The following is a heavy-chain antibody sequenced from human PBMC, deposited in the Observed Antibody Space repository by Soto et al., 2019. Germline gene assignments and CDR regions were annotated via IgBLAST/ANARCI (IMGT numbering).Heavy chain of an antibody. CDR3: GGDPRGPEY. V-gene: IGHV3-23*01. CDR1: GFTSSTFG. J-gene: IGHJ4*02. CDR2: ISGSGDNT. Sequence: EGQLLESGGGLVQPGGSLRLSCAGSGFTSSTFGMSWVRQAPGKGLEWVSGISGSGDNTYYADSVKGRFTISRDKSKNTLFLQMNGLRAEDTAMYYCGGDPRGPEYRGQGTLVTVSS. D-gene: IGHD6-6*01.